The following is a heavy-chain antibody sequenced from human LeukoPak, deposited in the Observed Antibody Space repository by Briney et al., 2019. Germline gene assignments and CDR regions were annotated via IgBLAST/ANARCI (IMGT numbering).Heavy chain of an antibody. D-gene: IGHD2-2*01. V-gene: IGHV4-59*12. CDR2: IYYRGST. J-gene: IGHJ6*02. CDR1: GGSISSDY. CDR3: ASPSRPEYCSSTSCGMDV. Sequence: SETLSLTCTVSGGSISSDYWSWIRQPPGKGLEWIGYIYYRGSTNYNPSLKSRVTISVDTSKNQFSLKLSSVTAADTAVYYCASPSRPEYCSSTSCGMDVWGQGTTVTVSS.